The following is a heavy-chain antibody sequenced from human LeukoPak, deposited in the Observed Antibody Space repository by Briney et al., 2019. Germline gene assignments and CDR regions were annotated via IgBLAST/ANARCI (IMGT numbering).Heavy chain of an antibody. CDR1: GGTFSSYA. V-gene: IGHV1-69*06. J-gene: IGHJ3*02. CDR3: ARANIVVVTAILRGDAFDI. CDR2: IIPIFGTA. Sequence: SVKVSCKASGGTFSSYAISWVRQAPGQGLEWMGGIIPIFGTANYAQKFQGRVTITADKSTSTAYMELSSLRSEDTAVYYCARANIVVVTAILRGDAFDIWGQGTMVTVSS. D-gene: IGHD2-21*02.